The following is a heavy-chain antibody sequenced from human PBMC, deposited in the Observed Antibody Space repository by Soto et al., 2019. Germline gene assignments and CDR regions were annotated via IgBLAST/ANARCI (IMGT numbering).Heavy chain of an antibody. D-gene: IGHD1-7*01. CDR3: AGTTSHYWYYMDV. Sequence: SQTLSLTCAISGDSVSSNNAAWNWIRQSPSRGLEWLGRTYYRSRWYNDYAVSAKSRITVNPDTSKNQFSLQLTSVTPEDTAVYYCAGTTSHYWYYMDVWGKGTTVTVSS. J-gene: IGHJ6*03. CDR2: TYYRSRWYN. V-gene: IGHV6-1*01. CDR1: GDSVSSNNAA.